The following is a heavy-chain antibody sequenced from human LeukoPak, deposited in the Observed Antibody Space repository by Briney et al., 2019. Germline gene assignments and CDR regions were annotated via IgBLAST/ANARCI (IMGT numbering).Heavy chain of an antibody. D-gene: IGHD5-12*01. CDR2: IYHSGST. V-gene: IGHV4-38-2*02. CDR3: ARVTLVATVIDY. J-gene: IGHJ4*02. CDR1: GYSISSGYY. Sequence: PSETLSLTCTVSGYSISSGYYWGWIRQPPGKGLEWIGSIYHSGSTYYNPSLKSRVTISVDTSKNQFSLKLSSVTAADTAVYYCARVTLVATVIDYWGQGTLVTVSS.